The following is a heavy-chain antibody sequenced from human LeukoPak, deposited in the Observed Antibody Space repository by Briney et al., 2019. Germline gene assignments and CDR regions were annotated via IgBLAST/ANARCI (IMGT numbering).Heavy chain of an antibody. CDR2: INPNSGGT. CDR3: ASLWEKGHAWFDP. J-gene: IGHJ5*02. Sequence: ASVKVSCKASGYTFTGYYMHWVRQAPGQGLEWMGWINPNSGGTNYAQKFQGRVTMTRDTSISTAYMELSKLRSDDTAVYYCASLWEKGHAWFDPWGQGTLVTVSS. CDR1: GYTFTGYY. V-gene: IGHV1-2*02. D-gene: IGHD1-26*01.